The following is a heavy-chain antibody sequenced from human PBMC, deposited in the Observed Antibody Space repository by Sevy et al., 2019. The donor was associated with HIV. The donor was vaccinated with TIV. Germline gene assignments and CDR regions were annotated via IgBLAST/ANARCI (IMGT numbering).Heavy chain of an antibody. V-gene: IGHV3-30-3*01. CDR1: GFTFSSYA. D-gene: IGHD2-2*01. CDR2: ISYDGSNK. J-gene: IGHJ4*02. CDR3: ARDDVGCSSTSCYGFDY. Sequence: GGSLRLSCAASGFTFSSYAMHWVRQAPGKGLEWVAVISYDGSNKYYADSVKGRFTISRDNSKNTLYLQMNSLRAKDTAVYYCARDDVGCSSTSCYGFDYWGQGTLVTVSS.